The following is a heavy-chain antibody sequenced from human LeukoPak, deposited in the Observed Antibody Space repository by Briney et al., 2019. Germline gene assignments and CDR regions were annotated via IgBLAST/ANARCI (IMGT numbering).Heavy chain of an antibody. D-gene: IGHD6-19*01. J-gene: IGHJ3*02. CDR1: GYTFTSYG. CDR2: INPNINPNSGGT. CDR3: ARDGAAVAIDAFDI. Sequence: ASVKVSCKASGYTFTSYGISWVRQAPGQGLEWMGWINPNINPNSGGTNFAQKFQGRVTMTRDTSISTAYMELNRLTSDDTAVYYCARDGAAVAIDAFDIWGQGTMVTVSS. V-gene: IGHV1-2*02.